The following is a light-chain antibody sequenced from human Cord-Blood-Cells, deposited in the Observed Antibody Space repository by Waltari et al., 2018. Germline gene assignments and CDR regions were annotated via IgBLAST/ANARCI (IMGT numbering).Light chain of an antibody. CDR2: RDG. V-gene: IGLV3-9*01. Sequence: SYALTHPLSVSVALGLTARITCGGIKIVSKNEHCYQQKPGQAPALVIDRDGNRPFGVTERFSGSNSGNTATLTISRAQAGDEADYYCQVWDSSTVVFGGGTKLTVL. CDR1: KIVSKN. CDR3: QVWDSSTVV. J-gene: IGLJ2*01.